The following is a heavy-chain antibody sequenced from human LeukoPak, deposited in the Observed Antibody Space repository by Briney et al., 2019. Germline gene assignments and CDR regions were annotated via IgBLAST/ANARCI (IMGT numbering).Heavy chain of an antibody. CDR3: ARDYVPGPENLGFDP. CDR2: IIPIFGTA. D-gene: IGHD3-10*02. V-gene: IGHV1-69*01. CDR1: GGTFSSYA. J-gene: IGHJ5*02. Sequence: GSSVKVSCKASGGTFSSYAISWVRQAPGQGLEWMGGIIPIFGTANYAQKFQGRVTITADESTSTAYMERSSLRSEDTAVYYCARDYVPGPENLGFDPWGQGTLVTVSS.